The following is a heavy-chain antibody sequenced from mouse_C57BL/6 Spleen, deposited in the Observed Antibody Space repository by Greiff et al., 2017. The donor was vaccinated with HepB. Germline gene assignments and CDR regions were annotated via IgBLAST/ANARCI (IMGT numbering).Heavy chain of an antibody. Sequence: QVQLKESGAELVRPGASVKLSCKASGYTFTDYYINWVKQRPGQGLEWIARIYPGSGNTYYNEKFKGKATLTAEKSSSTAYMQLSSLTSEDSAVYFCARSDLTPGAWFAYWGQGTLVTVSA. CDR2: IYPGSGNT. J-gene: IGHJ3*01. CDR3: ARSDLTPGAWFAY. CDR1: GYTFTDYY. V-gene: IGHV1-76*01.